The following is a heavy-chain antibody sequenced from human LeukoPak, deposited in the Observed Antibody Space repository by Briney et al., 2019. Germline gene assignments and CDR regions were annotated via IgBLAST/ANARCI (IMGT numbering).Heavy chain of an antibody. CDR2: ISAYNGNT. CDR3: ARVAHYDFWSGYPYYYYYYMDV. Sequence: GASVKVSCKASGYTFTSYGISWVRQAPGQGLEWMGWISAYNGNTNYAQKLQGRVTMTTDTSTSTAYMELRSLRSDDTAVYYCARVAHYDFWSGYPYYYYYYMDVWGKGTTVTVSS. J-gene: IGHJ6*03. D-gene: IGHD3-3*01. V-gene: IGHV1-18*01. CDR1: GYTFTSYG.